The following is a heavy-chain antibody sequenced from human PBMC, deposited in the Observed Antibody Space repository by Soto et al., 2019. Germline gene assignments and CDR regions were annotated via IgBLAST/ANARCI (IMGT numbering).Heavy chain of an antibody. CDR1: GGSISSYY. D-gene: IGHD2-2*01. Sequence: PSETLSLTCTVSGGSISSYYWSWIRQPPGKGLEWIGYIYYSGSTKYNPSLKSRVTISVDTSKNQFSLKLSSVTAADTAVYYCARVGGYCSSTSCQNWFDPWGQGTLVTVSS. CDR2: IYYSGST. CDR3: ARVGGYCSSTSCQNWFDP. V-gene: IGHV4-59*13. J-gene: IGHJ5*02.